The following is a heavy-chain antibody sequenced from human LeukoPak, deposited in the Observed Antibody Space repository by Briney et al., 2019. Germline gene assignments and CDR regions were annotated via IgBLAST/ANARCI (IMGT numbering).Heavy chain of an antibody. CDR2: ISAYNGNT. J-gene: IGHJ3*02. CDR1: GYTFTSYG. D-gene: IGHD2-2*01. V-gene: IGHV1-18*01. Sequence: ASVKVSCKASGYTFTSYGISWVRQAPGQGLEWMGWISAYNGNTKYAQKLQGRVTMTRDTFTKTAYMELRSLRSDDTAVYYCARAPAIVVVPAETDDAFDIWGQGTMVTVSS. CDR3: ARAPAIVVVPAETDDAFDI.